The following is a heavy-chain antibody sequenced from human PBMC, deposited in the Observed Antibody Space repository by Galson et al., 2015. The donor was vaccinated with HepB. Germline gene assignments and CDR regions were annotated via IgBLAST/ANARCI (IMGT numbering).Heavy chain of an antibody. CDR1: GFTFSSYG. V-gene: IGHV3-30*18. CDR3: AKESMNYDFWSGSETPFDY. D-gene: IGHD3-3*01. CDR2: ISYDGSNK. J-gene: IGHJ4*02. Sequence: SLRLSCAASGFTFSSYGMHWVRQAPGKGLVWVAVISYDGSNKYYADSVKGRFTISRDNSKNTLYLQMNSLRAEDTAVYYCAKESMNYDFWSGSETPFDYWGQGTLVTVSS.